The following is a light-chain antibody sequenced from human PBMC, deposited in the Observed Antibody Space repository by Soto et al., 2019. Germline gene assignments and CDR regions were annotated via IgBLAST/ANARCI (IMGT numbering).Light chain of an antibody. J-gene: IGKJ4*01. CDR2: IAF. Sequence: DIHVTQSQSSVSASVGDSVTITCRASQAITSWLAWYQQKPGRAPKLLIYIAFSLQSGAPSRFPGSGSGTDFTLTITSLQSDDAAVYYCQQTRSFPLHVGGGTPVEI. V-gene: IGKV1-12*01. CDR1: QAITSW. CDR3: QQTRSFPLH.